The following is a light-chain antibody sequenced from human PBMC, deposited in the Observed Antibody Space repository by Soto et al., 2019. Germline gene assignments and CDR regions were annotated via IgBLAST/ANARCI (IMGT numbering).Light chain of an antibody. Sequence: QSVLTQPASVSGSPGQSITISCTGTSSDVGAYNYVSWYQQHPGKAPKLMIYDVSNRPSGVSNRFSGSKSGNTASLTISGLQAEDEADYYCISYTSYSTVVFGGGTKLTVL. CDR1: SSDVGAYNY. V-gene: IGLV2-14*01. CDR2: DVS. J-gene: IGLJ3*02. CDR3: ISYTSYSTVV.